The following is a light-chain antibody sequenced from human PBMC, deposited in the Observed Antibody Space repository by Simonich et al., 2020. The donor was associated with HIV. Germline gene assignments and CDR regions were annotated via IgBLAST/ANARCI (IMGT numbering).Light chain of an antibody. Sequence: QSALTQPASGSGTPGQSITISCTGTSSDIGTYNYVSWYQQHPGKAPKLMIYDVRKRPSGFSNRFSGSKSGNTASLTISWLRAEDEADYYCSSYPSSSTWIFGGGTKLTVL. CDR1: SSDIGTYNY. V-gene: IGLV2-14*01. CDR2: DVR. J-gene: IGLJ2*01. CDR3: SSYPSSSTWI.